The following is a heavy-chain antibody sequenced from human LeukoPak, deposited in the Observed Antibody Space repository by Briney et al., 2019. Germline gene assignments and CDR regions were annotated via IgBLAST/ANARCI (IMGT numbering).Heavy chain of an antibody. CDR1: GGTFSSYA. CDR2: IIPIFGTA. J-gene: IGHJ4*02. CDR3: ARVSRAYYDILTGYYFDY. D-gene: IGHD3-9*01. V-gene: IGHV1-69*01. Sequence: GASVKVSCKASGGTFSSYAISWVRQAPGQGLEWMGGIIPIFGTANYAQKFQGRVTITADESTSTAYMELSSLRSEDTAVYYCARVSRAYYDILTGYYFDYWGQGTLVTVSS.